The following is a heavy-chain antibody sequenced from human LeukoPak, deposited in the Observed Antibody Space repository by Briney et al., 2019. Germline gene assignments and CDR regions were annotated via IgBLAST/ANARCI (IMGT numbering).Heavy chain of an antibody. CDR3: AELGITMIGGV. Sequence: GGSLRLSCAASGFTFSSYEIHWVRQAPGKGLEWVSYISSSGSTIYYADSVKGRLTISRDNAKNSLCLQMNSLRAEDTAVYYCAELGITMIGGVWGKGTTVTISS. CDR2: ISSSGSTI. V-gene: IGHV3-48*03. J-gene: IGHJ6*04. D-gene: IGHD3-10*02. CDR1: GFTFSSYE.